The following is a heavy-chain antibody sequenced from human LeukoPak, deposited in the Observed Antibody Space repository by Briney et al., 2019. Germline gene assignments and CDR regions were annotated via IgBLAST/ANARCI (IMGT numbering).Heavy chain of an antibody. J-gene: IGHJ4*02. CDR2: ISRWSTYI. CDR1: GFTFSTYS. CDR3: TRDLSLGNPGGCDF. D-gene: IGHD3-16*01. Sequence: PGGSLRLSCAASGFTFSTYSMNWVRQAPGKGLEWVSTISRWSTYIYHAGSVEGLYTSSKDNGKNALYLQMNSLPGEGSAVYCCTRDLSLGNPGGCDFGGQRTLDSVST. V-gene: IGHV3-21*01.